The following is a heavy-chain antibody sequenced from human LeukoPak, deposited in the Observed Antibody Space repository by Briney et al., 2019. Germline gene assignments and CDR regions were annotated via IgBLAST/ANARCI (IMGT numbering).Heavy chain of an antibody. Sequence: GGSLRLSCAASGFTFSSYAMSWVRQAPGTGLEWVSSISGSGGGTYYADSVKGRFTISRDNSKDTLHLEMSSLRAEDTAVYYCAKDKAQQQLPGSNAFDIWGQGTMVTVSS. V-gene: IGHV3-23*01. J-gene: IGHJ3*02. CDR1: GFTFSSYA. D-gene: IGHD6-13*01. CDR2: ISGSGGGT. CDR3: AKDKAQQQLPGSNAFDI.